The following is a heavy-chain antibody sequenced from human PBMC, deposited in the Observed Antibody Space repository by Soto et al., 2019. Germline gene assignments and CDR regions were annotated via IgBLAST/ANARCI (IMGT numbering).Heavy chain of an antibody. CDR3: ANDWGATGNAYYWSGREA. J-gene: IGHJ6*02. CDR2: ISYDGSNK. Sequence: PGGSLRLSCAASGLPFSSYGMHWVRQAPGKGLEWVAVISYDGSNKYYADSVKGRFTISRDNSKNTLYLQMNSLRAEDTAVYYCANDWGATGNAYYWSGREAWGQGTTVSVSS. D-gene: IGHD3-16*01. CDR1: GLPFSSYG. V-gene: IGHV3-30*18.